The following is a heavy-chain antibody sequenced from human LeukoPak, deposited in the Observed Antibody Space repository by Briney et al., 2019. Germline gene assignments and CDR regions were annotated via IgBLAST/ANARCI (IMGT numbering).Heavy chain of an antibody. CDR1: GFAFSRYG. D-gene: IGHD2-2*01. V-gene: IGHV3-30*03. CDR2: ISHDGTNR. Sequence: GRSLRLSCAASGFAFSRYGMHWVRQAPGKGLEGVALISHDGTNRNHADSVKGRFTISRDNSNNTLYLQMSSLRAEDMAVYYCARGPGALDYWGQGALVTVSS. CDR3: ARGPGALDY. J-gene: IGHJ4*02.